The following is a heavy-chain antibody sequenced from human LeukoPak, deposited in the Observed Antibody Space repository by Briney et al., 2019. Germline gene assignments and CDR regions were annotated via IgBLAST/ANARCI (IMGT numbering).Heavy chain of an antibody. Sequence: ASVTVSCKASGYTFPSYFMHWVRQAPGQGLEWMGIINPTGGSTTYAQKFQGRVTITADESTSTAYMELSSLRSEDTAVYYCARGDYYDSSGYFQTFDYWGQGTLVTVSS. CDR2: INPTGGST. CDR1: GYTFPSYF. D-gene: IGHD3-22*01. V-gene: IGHV1-46*01. CDR3: ARGDYYDSSGYFQTFDY. J-gene: IGHJ4*02.